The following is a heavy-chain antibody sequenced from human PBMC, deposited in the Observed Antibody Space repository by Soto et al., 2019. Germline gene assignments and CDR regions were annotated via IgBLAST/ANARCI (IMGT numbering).Heavy chain of an antibody. Sequence: QVHLVQSGAEVRKPGASVKVSGKASGYTFSSYAMHWVRQAPGQRLEWMGWINAGYGNTKSSQKFQDRVTISRDTSASTAYMELTSLRSEDTAVHYCARDTGDGTFDFWGQGTLVTVSS. J-gene: IGHJ4*02. CDR3: ARDTGDGTFDF. D-gene: IGHD7-27*01. CDR2: INAGYGNT. V-gene: IGHV1-3*01. CDR1: GYTFSSYA.